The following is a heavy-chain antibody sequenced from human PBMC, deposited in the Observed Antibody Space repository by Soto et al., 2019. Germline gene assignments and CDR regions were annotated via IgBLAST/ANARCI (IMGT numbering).Heavy chain of an antibody. CDR1: GYTFSNYG. CDR3: ARDRESQHKNVDY. CDR2: ISAYNGNT. V-gene: IGHV1-18*01. Sequence: ASVKVSCKASGYTFSNYGIHWVRQAPGQRLEWMGWISAYNGNTNYAQKLQGRVTMTTDTSTSTAYMELRSLRSDDTAVYYCARDRESQHKNVDYWGQGTLVTVSS. J-gene: IGHJ4*02.